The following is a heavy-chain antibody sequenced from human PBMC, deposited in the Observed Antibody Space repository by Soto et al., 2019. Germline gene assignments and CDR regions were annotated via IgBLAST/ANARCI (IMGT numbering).Heavy chain of an antibody. CDR2: VYQSGTT. CDR1: GFSIVIGGC. Sequence: LYLKSAVSGFSIVIGGCCGLVQQPPGKGLEWIGSVYQSGTTNYSPSLKSRVTISIDTSKNQFSLTLRSVTAADAAVYYCASCVSTACDPPWRPEFSDLRGHRSLVLVSS. J-gene: IGHJ5*02. CDR3: ASCVSTACDPPWRPEFSDL. D-gene: IGHD2-2*01. V-gene: IGHV4-38-2*01.